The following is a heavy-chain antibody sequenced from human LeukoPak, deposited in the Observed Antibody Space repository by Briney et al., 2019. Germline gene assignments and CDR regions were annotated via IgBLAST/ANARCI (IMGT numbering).Heavy chain of an antibody. D-gene: IGHD6-6*01. CDR2: ISSSSSYI. J-gene: IGHJ6*03. Sequence: GGSLRLSXAASGFTFSSYSMNWVRQAPGKGLEWVSSISSSSSYIYYADSVKGRFTISRDNAKNSLYLQMNSLRAEDTAVYYCARGRAGSSSRYYYMDVWGKGTTVTVSS. V-gene: IGHV3-21*01. CDR3: ARGRAGSSSRYYYMDV. CDR1: GFTFSSYS.